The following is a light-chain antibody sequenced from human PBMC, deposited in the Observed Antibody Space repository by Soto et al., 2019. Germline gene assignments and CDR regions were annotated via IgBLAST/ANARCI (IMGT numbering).Light chain of an antibody. Sequence: EIVLTQSPATLSLSPGERATLSCRASQSVSSFLAWYQHKPGQAPRLIIYDASNSATGIPARFSGSGSGTDFTLTISSLDPEDFAVYYCQQRSNWPGTFGQGTRLEIK. CDR1: QSVSSF. CDR3: QQRSNWPGT. V-gene: IGKV3-11*01. CDR2: DAS. J-gene: IGKJ5*01.